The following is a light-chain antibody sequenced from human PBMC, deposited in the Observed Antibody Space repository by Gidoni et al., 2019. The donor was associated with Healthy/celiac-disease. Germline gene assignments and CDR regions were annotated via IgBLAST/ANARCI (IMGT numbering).Light chain of an antibody. CDR2: GKN. CDR3: NSRDSSGREV. Sequence: SSELTQDPAVSVSLGQTVRITCQGDSLRSYYASWYQQKPGQAPVLVIYGKNNRPSGIPDRFSGSSSGNTASLTITGAQAEDEADYYCNSRDSSGREVFGGGTKLTV. V-gene: IGLV3-19*01. CDR1: SLRSYY. J-gene: IGLJ2*01.